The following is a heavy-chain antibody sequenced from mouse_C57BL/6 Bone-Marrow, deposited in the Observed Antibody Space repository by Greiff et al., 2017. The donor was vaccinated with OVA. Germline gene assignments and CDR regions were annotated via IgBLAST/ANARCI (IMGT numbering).Heavy chain of an antibody. CDR3: ARSELRLVHWYFDV. J-gene: IGHJ1*03. Sequence: QVQLQQPGAELVKPGASVTLSCKASGYTFTSYWLHWVKPRPGQGLAWIGMIHPTRGSTNYNETFKSKATLTVDKSSSTAYMQLSSLTSEDSAVYYCARSELRLVHWYFDVWGTGTTVTVSS. CDR1: GYTFTSYW. V-gene: IGHV1-64*01. CDR2: IHPTRGST. D-gene: IGHD3-2*02.